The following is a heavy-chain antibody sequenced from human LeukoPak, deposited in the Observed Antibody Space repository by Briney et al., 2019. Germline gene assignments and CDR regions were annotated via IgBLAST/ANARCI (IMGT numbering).Heavy chain of an antibody. Sequence: GGSLRLSCAASGFTFSTYWMSWVRQAPGKGLEWVANIKEDGSEKYYVDSVKGRFTISRDNAKNSLYLQMNSLRAEDTAVCYCARDGGDSLIDAFDIWGQGTMVTVSS. V-gene: IGHV3-7*01. J-gene: IGHJ3*02. D-gene: IGHD2-21*02. CDR3: ARDGGDSLIDAFDI. CDR1: GFTFSTYW. CDR2: IKEDGSEK.